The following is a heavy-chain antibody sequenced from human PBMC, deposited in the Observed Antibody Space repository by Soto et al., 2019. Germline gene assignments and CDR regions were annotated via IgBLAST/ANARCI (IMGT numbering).Heavy chain of an antibody. Sequence: SETLSLTCTVSGGSISSGGYYWSWIRQHPGKGLEWIGYIYYSGSTYYNPSLKSRVTISVDTSKNQFSLKLSSVTAADTAVYYCARDSGSSGYRDWFDPWGQGTLVTVSS. J-gene: IGHJ5*02. D-gene: IGHD3-22*01. CDR2: IYYSGST. CDR3: ARDSGSSGYRDWFDP. CDR1: GGSISSGGYY. V-gene: IGHV4-31*03.